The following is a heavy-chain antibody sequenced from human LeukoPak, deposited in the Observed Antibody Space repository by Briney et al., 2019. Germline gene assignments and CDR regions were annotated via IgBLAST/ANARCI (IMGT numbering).Heavy chain of an antibody. V-gene: IGHV4-39*01. CDR1: GGSMSPYH. J-gene: IGHJ4*02. CDR2: IYYSGST. Sequence: SETLSLTCTVSGGSMSPYHWGWIRQPPGKGLEWIGNIYYSGSTYYNPSLKSRVTISVDTSKNQFSLKLSSVTAADTAVYYCARQTFYSNSKYYFDYWGQGTLVTVSS. D-gene: IGHD4-11*01. CDR3: ARQTFYSNSKYYFDY.